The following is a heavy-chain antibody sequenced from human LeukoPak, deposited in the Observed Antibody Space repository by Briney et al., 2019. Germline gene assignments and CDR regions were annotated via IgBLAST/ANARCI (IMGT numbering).Heavy chain of an antibody. CDR3: ARDRGYYDSSGYYYGGDFDY. J-gene: IGHJ4*02. CDR1: GYTFTGCF. Sequence: ASVKVSCKASGYTFTGCFMHWMRQAPGQGLEWMGWINPNSGGTNYAQKFQGRVTMTRDTSISTAYMELSRLRSDDTAVYYCARDRGYYDSSGYYYGGDFDYWGQGTLVTVSS. V-gene: IGHV1-2*02. D-gene: IGHD3-22*01. CDR2: INPNSGGT.